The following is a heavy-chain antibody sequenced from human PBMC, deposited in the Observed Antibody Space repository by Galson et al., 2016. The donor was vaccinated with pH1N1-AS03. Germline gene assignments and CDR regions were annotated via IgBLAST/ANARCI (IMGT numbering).Heavy chain of an antibody. CDR2: IGGIDSST. D-gene: IGHD3-16*01. Sequence: SLRLSCAASGFTFNIYAMNWVRQAPGKGLEWVSGIGGIDSSTWYAESVKGRFTVSRDNSKNTAYLQMNGLRIDDTAVYYCARGPLPPHLFGKNYVDTTGPLDPWGQGTLVIVSS. CDR1: GFTFNIYA. J-gene: IGHJ5*02. CDR3: ARGPLPPHLFGKNYVDTTGPLDP. V-gene: IGHV3-23*01.